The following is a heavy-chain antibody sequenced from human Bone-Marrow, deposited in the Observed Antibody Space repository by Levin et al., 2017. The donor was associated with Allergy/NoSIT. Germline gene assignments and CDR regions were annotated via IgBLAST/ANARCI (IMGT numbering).Heavy chain of an antibody. D-gene: IGHD3-3*01. J-gene: IGHJ6*02. CDR3: ASLYEYYDFWSGPPKGYGMDG. CDR1: GGSFSGYY. Sequence: SETLSLTCAVYGGSFSGYYWSWIRQPPGKGLEWIGEINHSGSTNYNPSLKSRVTISVDTSKNQFSLKLSSVTAADTAVYYCASLYEYYDFWSGPPKGYGMDGWGQGTTVTVSS. V-gene: IGHV4-34*01. CDR2: INHSGST.